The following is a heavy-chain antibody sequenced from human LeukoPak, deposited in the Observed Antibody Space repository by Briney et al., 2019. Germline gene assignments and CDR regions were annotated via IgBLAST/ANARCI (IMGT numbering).Heavy chain of an antibody. Sequence: SGTLSLTCAASGGSISSSNLWRWVRQPPGKVLELTAVIDHSGSTNYNQSLKSRVTISIDKSKNQFSLKLSSVTAADTAVYYCARDVRSQGAVAGFDYWGQGTLVTVSS. CDR1: GGSISSSNL. D-gene: IGHD6-19*01. J-gene: IGHJ4*02. CDR3: ARDVRSQGAVAGFDY. CDR2: IDHSGST. V-gene: IGHV4-4*02.